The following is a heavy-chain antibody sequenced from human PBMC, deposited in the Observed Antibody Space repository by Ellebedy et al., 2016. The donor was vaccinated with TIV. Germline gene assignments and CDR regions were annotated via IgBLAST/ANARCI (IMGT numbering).Heavy chain of an antibody. CDR2: IIPIFGTP. D-gene: IGHD5-12*01. CDR3: ARVSQREYSGYDWRPYFDY. Sequence: ASVKVSCKASGGTFSSYAISWVRQAPGRGLEWMGGIIPIFGTPNYAQKFQGRVTITADESTSTAYMELSSLRSEDTAVYYCARVSQREYSGYDWRPYFDYWGQGTLVTVSS. CDR1: GGTFSSYA. V-gene: IGHV1-69*13. J-gene: IGHJ4*02.